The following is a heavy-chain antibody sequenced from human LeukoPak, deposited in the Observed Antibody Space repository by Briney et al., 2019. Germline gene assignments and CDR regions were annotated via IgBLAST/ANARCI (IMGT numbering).Heavy chain of an antibody. V-gene: IGHV1-2*02. J-gene: IGHJ5*02. CDR2: VKPDTGAT. D-gene: IGHD3-10*01. CDR1: GYVFTAYY. CDR3: ARERPTLLTRIRGIATAPDH. Sequence: ASVKLSCKTSGYVFTAYYIHWVRQAPGQGHEWLGFVKPDTGATNSAQQLQGRVSMTSDASVTTAYMELSGLTSDDTALYFCARERPTLLTRIRGIATAPDHWGQGTLVTVSS.